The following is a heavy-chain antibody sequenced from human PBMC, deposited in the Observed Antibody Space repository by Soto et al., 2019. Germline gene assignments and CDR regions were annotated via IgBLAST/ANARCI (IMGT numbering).Heavy chain of an antibody. Sequence: ASVKVSCKASGYTFSSYDINWVRQATGQGLEWMGRINPDSGNTDYAQKIQGRVTMTRNTSISTAYMELSSLRSEDTAVYYCAIRRQCGYSDYDCSLLDYWGQGTLVSVSS. CDR1: GYTFSSYD. V-gene: IGHV1-8*01. J-gene: IGHJ4*02. D-gene: IGHD5-12*01. CDR3: AIRRQCGYSDYDCSLLDY. CDR2: INPDSGNT.